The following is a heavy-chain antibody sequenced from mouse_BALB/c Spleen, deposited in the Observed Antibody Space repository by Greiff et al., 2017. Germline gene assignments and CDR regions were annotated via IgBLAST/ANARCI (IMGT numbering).Heavy chain of an antibody. V-gene: IGHV3-2*02. J-gene: IGHJ1*01. CDR1: GYSITSDYA. CDR3: ARGGDGYYKYFDV. D-gene: IGHD2-3*01. CDR2: ISYSGST. Sequence: VQLQQSGPGLVKPSQSLSLTCTVTGYSITSDYAWNWIRQFPGNKLEWMGYISYSGSTSYNPSLKSRISITRDTSKNQFFLQLNSVTTEDTATYYCARGGDGYYKYFDVWGAGTTVTVSS.